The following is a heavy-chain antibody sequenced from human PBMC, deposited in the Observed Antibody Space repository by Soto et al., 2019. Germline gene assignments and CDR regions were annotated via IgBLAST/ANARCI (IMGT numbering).Heavy chain of an antibody. D-gene: IGHD2-21*02. CDR3: ARGGLTDYFDY. Sequence: ESGGGAVQPGRSLRLSCAASGFTFSSYGMHWVRQAPGKGLEWVAVIWYDGSNKYYADSVKGRFTISRDNSKNTLYLQMNSLRAEDTAVYYCARGGLTDYFDYWGQGTLVTVSS. CDR1: GFTFSSYG. V-gene: IGHV3-33*01. CDR2: IWYDGSNK. J-gene: IGHJ4*02.